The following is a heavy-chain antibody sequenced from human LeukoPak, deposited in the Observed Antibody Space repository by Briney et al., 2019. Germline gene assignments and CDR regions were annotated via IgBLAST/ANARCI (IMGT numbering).Heavy chain of an antibody. Sequence: SETLSLTCTVSGGSISSYYWSWIRQPPGKGLEWIGYIYNSGSTNYNPSLKSRVTISVDTSKNQFSLKLRSVTAADTAVYYCARDRYYYDSSGYTLDYWGQGTLVTVSS. V-gene: IGHV4-59*01. CDR3: ARDRYYYDSSGYTLDY. D-gene: IGHD3-22*01. CDR1: GGSISSYY. J-gene: IGHJ4*02. CDR2: IYNSGST.